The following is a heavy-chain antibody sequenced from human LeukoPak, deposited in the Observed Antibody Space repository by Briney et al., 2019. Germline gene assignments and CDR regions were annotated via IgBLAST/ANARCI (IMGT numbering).Heavy chain of an antibody. V-gene: IGHV3-48*03. J-gene: IGHJ6*03. CDR3: ARVLRYCSGGNCYSGGLGCMDV. Sequence: GALRLSCAASGFTFSNYEINWVRQAPGRGLEWISHISGSGTSIYHANSVKGRFTISRDNAKNSVYLQMNSLRAEDTAVYYCARVLRYCSGGNCYSGGLGCMDVWGKGTTVTISS. CDR1: GFTFSNYE. CDR2: ISGSGTSI. D-gene: IGHD2-15*01.